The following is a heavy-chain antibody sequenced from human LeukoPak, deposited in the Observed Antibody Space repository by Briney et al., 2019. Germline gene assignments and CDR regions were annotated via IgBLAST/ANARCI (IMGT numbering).Heavy chain of an antibody. CDR2: IYPGDSDT. D-gene: IGHD6-13*01. CDR3: ARHAAYTHSSSWYFDY. J-gene: IGHJ4*02. Sequence: GESLRISCQASGYTCGYWIGWVRQMPGKGLEWMGIIYPGDSDTKYSPSFQGQVTISADKSISTAYLQWTSLKASDTAMYYCARHAAYTHSSSWYFDYWGQGTLVTVSS. V-gene: IGHV5-51*01. CDR1: GYTCGYW.